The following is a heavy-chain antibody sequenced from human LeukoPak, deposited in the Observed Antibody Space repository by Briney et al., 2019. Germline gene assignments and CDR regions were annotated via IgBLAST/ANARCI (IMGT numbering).Heavy chain of an antibody. J-gene: IGHJ4*02. CDR2: ISYDGNKK. CDR3: ARWKSLKGTFDY. CDR1: GFTFSNYA. Sequence: GGSLRLSCAASGFTFSNYAMNWVRQAPGKGLEWVAVISYDGNKKYYADSVKGRFTISRDNSKNTLYLQKNSLRAEDTAVYYCARWKSLKGTFDYWGRGTLVTVSS. D-gene: IGHD1-7*01. V-gene: IGHV3-30*04.